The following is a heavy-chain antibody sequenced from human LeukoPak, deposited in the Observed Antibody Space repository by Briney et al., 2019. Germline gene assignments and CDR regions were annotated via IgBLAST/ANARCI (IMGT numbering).Heavy chain of an antibody. CDR1: GGSISSDYYY. J-gene: IGHJ3*02. CDR3: ARRRVDSSGYDAFDI. Sequence: SQTLSLTCTVSGGSISSDYYYWSWLRQPAEKGLEWIGYIYYSGSTNYNPSLNSRVNILIDTSKNQFSLKLGSVTAADTAVYYCARRRVDSSGYDAFDIWGQGTMVTVSS. CDR2: IYYSGST. D-gene: IGHD3-22*01. V-gene: IGHV4-61*10.